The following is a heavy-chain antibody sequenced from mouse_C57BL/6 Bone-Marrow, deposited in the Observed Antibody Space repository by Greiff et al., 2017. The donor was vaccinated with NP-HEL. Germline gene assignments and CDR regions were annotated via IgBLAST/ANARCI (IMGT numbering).Heavy chain of an antibody. J-gene: IGHJ2*01. CDR2: IYPRSGNT. CDR1: GYTFTSYG. Sequence: QVQLKESGAELARPGASVKLSCKASGYTFTSYGISWVKQRTGQGLEWIGEIYPRSGNTYYNEKFKGKATLTADKSSSTAYMELRSLTSEDSAVYFCARRDNFDYWGQGTTLPVSS. CDR3: ARRDNFDY. V-gene: IGHV1-81*01.